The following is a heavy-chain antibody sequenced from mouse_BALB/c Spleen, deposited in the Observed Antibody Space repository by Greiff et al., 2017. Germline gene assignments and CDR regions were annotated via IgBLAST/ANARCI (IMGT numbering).Heavy chain of an antibody. D-gene: IGHD1-1*01. V-gene: IGHV14-4*02. Sequence: VQLKESGAELVRSGASVKLSCTASGFNIKDYYMHWVKQRPEQGLEWIGWIDPENGDTEYAPKFQGKATMTADTSSNTAYLQLSSLTSEDTAVYYCNVGNYYGSSSWFAYWGQGTLVTVSA. CDR3: NVGNYYGSSSWFAY. CDR2: IDPENGDT. CDR1: GFNIKDYY. J-gene: IGHJ3*01.